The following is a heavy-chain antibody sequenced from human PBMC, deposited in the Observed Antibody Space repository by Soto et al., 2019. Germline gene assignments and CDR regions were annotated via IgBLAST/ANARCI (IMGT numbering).Heavy chain of an antibody. Sequence: PGGSLRLSCAASGFTFSSYAMHWVRQAPGKGLEWVAVISYDGSNKYYADSVKGRFTLSRENSKNTVYLQMNSLRAEDTAVYYCESQLLVAGNYFFPYSMDVWGQGTTVTVSS. J-gene: IGHJ6*02. CDR1: GFTFSSYA. CDR2: ISYDGSNK. V-gene: IGHV3-30-3*01. D-gene: IGHD2-15*01. CDR3: ESQLLVAGNYFFPYSMDV.